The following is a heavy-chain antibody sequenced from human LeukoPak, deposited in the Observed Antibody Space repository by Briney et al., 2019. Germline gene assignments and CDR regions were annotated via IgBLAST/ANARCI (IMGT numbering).Heavy chain of an antibody. Sequence: GGSLRLSCAASGFTFSSYAMHWVRQAPGKGLEWVAVISYDGSNKYYADSVKGRFTISRDNSKNTLYLQMNSLRAEDTAVYYCASLGGHYDICTLDYWGQGTLVTVSS. D-gene: IGHD3-9*01. CDR3: ASLGGHYDICTLDY. CDR2: ISYDGSNK. J-gene: IGHJ4*02. CDR1: GFTFSSYA. V-gene: IGHV3-30*04.